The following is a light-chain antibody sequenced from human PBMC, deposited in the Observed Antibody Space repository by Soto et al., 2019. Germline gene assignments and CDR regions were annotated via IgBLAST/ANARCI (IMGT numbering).Light chain of an antibody. Sequence: LTQPASVSGSPGQSRAISCTGTRRYVGAYNYVSWYQQHPGKAPKLMISEVTNRPSGVSDRFSGSKSGNTASLTISGLQAEDEADYYCRSFTSRFTFVFGTGTKVTVL. CDR3: RSFTSRFTFV. CDR1: RRYVGAYNY. CDR2: EVT. J-gene: IGLJ1*01. V-gene: IGLV2-14*01.